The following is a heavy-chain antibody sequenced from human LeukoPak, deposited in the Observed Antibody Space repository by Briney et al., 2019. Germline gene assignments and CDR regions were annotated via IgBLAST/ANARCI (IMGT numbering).Heavy chain of an antibody. CDR2: AYYRGST. J-gene: IGHJ4*02. V-gene: IGHV4-59*01. Sequence: SETLSLTCTVSGGSISSYYWNWIRQPPGKGLEWIGYAYYRGSTNCNPPLKSRVTMSVDTSKNQFSLKLSSVTAADTAVCYCGGGRGYSGYGNLDYWGQGTLVTVSS. CDR3: GGGRGYSGYGNLDY. D-gene: IGHD5-12*01. CDR1: GGSISSYY.